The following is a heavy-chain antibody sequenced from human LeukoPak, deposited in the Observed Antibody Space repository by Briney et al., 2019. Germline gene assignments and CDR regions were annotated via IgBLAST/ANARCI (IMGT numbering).Heavy chain of an antibody. D-gene: IGHD2-2*02. CDR3: ASGGYCSSTSCYTGWFDP. V-gene: IGHV4-34*01. CDR1: GGSFSGYY. Sequence: SETLSLTCAVYGGSFSGYYWSWIRQPPGKGLEWIGEIDHSGSTNYNPSLKSRVTISVDTSKNQFSLRLSSVTAADTAVYYCASGGYCSSTSCYTGWFDPWGQGTLVTVSS. CDR2: IDHSGST. J-gene: IGHJ5*02.